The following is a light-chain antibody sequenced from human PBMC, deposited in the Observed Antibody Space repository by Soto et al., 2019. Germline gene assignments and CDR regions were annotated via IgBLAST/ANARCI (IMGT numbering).Light chain of an antibody. CDR2: GAS. CDR1: QSVIGS. CDR3: QNYNSCSQE. Sequence: EILMTHSPATLSVSLWETATLTFRSSQSVIGSLALYQQKPGQAPRLLIFGASTRASGIPARFSGSGSGTEFTLTISSLQSEDFAVYYCQNYNSCSQEFGQGTKVDIK. V-gene: IGKV3-15*01. J-gene: IGKJ1*01.